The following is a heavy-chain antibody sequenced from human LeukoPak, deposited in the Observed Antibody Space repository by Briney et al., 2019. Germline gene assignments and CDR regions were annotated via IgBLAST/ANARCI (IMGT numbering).Heavy chain of an antibody. V-gene: IGHV1-2*02. J-gene: IGHJ3*02. CDR1: GYTSTGYY. CDR2: INPNSGGT. CDR3: ARDSNARSAFDI. Sequence: ASVKVSCKASGYTSTGYYMHWVRQAPGQGLEWMGWINPNSGGTNYAQKFQGRVTMTRDTSISTAYMELSRLRSDDTAVYYCARDSNARSAFDIWGQGTMVTVSS.